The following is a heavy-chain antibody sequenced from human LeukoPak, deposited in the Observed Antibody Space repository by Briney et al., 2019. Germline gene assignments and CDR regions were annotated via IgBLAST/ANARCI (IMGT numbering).Heavy chain of an antibody. CDR3: ARDQNHRALMVYAKAAYYYYYMDV. D-gene: IGHD2-8*01. V-gene: IGHV1-69*05. CDR2: IIPIFGTA. J-gene: IGHJ6*03. Sequence: SVKVSCEASGGTFSSYAISWVRQAPGQGLEWMGRIIPIFGTANYAQKFQGRVTITTDESTSTAYMELSSLRSEDTAVYYCARDQNHRALMVYAKAAYYYYYMDVWGKGTTVTVSS. CDR1: GGTFSSYA.